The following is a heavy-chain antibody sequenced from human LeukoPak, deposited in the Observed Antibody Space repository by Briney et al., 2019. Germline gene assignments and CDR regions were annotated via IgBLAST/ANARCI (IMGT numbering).Heavy chain of an antibody. Sequence: GGSLRLSCAASGYTFSSFSINWVRQAPGKGLEWVSSISVRSNYIYYADSVRGRFSISRDDARNSLYLQMDSLRGDDTAVYYCARLRRNSDSSGYYYYYDYWGQGTLVTVSS. CDR2: ISVRSNYI. CDR3: ARLRRNSDSSGYYYYYDY. J-gene: IGHJ4*02. V-gene: IGHV3-21*01. CDR1: GYTFSSFS. D-gene: IGHD3-22*01.